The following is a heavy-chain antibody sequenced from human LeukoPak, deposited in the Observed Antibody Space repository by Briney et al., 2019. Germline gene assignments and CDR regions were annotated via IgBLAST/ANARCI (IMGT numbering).Heavy chain of an antibody. J-gene: IGHJ4*02. V-gene: IGHV3-23*01. CDR2: ISAGAAAI. CDR3: VNDYDSSGHYEVF. Sequence: PGGSLRLSCPASGFTFRAYAMSGVGQAPGQGLEWVSLISAGAAAIHYADSVKGRFAISRDNSKNTLYLKMTALRAKDTAIYSGVNDYDSSGHYEVFWGEGTVVTVSS. D-gene: IGHD3-22*01. CDR1: GFTFRAYA.